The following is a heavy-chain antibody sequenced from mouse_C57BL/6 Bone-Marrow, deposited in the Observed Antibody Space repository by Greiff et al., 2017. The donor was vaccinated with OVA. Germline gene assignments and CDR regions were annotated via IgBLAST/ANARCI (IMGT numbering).Heavy chain of an antibody. J-gene: IGHJ1*03. CDR3: ARSRFGITTIVACEGTYWYFDV. Sequence: QVQLKQSDAELVKPGASVKISCKVSGYTFTDHTIHWMKQRPEQGLEWIGYIYPRDGSTKYNEKFKGKATLTADKSSSTAYMQLNSLTSEDSAVYFCARSRFGITTIVACEGTYWYFDVWGTGTTVTVSS. V-gene: IGHV1-78*01. D-gene: IGHD1-1*01. CDR1: GYTFTDHT. CDR2: IYPRDGST.